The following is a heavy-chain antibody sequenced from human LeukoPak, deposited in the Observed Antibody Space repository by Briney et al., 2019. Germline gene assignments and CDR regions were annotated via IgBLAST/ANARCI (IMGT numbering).Heavy chain of an antibody. J-gene: IGHJ3*02. CDR1: GFTVSRSY. Sequence: GGSLRLSCAASGFTVSRSYMIWARQAPGKGLEWVSVIYSGGTTYYADSVKGRFTISRDNSKNTLYLQMNSLRAEDTAVYYCAKVAAAGTDAFDIWGQGTMVTVSS. D-gene: IGHD6-13*01. V-gene: IGHV3-53*05. CDR3: AKVAAAGTDAFDI. CDR2: IYSGGTT.